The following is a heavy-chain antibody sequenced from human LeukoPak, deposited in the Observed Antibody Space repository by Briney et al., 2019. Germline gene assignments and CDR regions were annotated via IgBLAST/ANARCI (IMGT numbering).Heavy chain of an antibody. V-gene: IGHV3-48*01. D-gene: IGHD3-10*01. Sequence: QSGGSLRLSCAASGFTFSSYSMNWVRQAPGKGLEWVSYISSSSSTIYYADSVKGRFTISRDNAKNSLYLQMNSLRAEDTAVYYCARVMVRGLPRGTFNYWGQGTLVTVSS. CDR2: ISSSSSTI. CDR1: GFTFSSYS. CDR3: ARVMVRGLPRGTFNY. J-gene: IGHJ4*02.